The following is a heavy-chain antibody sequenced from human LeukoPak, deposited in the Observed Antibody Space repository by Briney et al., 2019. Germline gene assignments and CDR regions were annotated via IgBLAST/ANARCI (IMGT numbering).Heavy chain of an antibody. CDR1: GFTFSSYW. CDR3: ARDGVDYGDYVDYYYYMDV. J-gene: IGHJ6*03. D-gene: IGHD4-17*01. V-gene: IGHV3-7*01. Sequence: GGSLRLSCAASGFTFSSYWMSWVRQAPGKGLEWVANIKQDGSEKYYVDSVKSRFTISRDNAKNSLYLQMNSLRAEDTAVYYCARDGVDYGDYVDYYYYMDVWGKGTTVTVSS. CDR2: IKQDGSEK.